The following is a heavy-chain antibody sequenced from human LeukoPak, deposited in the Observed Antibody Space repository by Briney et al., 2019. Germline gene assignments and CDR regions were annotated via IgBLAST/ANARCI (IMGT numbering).Heavy chain of an antibody. CDR3: ARVFAPYTAMAPALGY. CDR2: ISGSGGST. Sequence: GGTLRLSCAASGFTFSSYGMSWVRQAPGKGLEWVSAISGSGGSTYYADSVKGRFTISRDNSKNTLYLQMNSLRAEDTAVYYCARVFAPYTAMAPALGYWGQGTLVTVSS. J-gene: IGHJ4*02. V-gene: IGHV3-23*01. CDR1: GFTFSSYG. D-gene: IGHD5-18*01.